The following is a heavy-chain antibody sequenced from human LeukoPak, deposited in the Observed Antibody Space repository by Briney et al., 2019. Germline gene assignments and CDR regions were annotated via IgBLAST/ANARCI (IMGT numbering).Heavy chain of an antibody. CDR2: ISGSGGST. D-gene: IGHD3-3*01. Sequence: PGGSLRLSCAAFGFTFSSYAMSWVRQAPGKGMEWVSVISGSGGSTYYADSVKGRFTISRDNSKNTLYLQMNSLRAEDTAVYYCAKAPMGITIFGVVLYYFDYWGQGTLVTVPS. CDR3: AKAPMGITIFGVVLYYFDY. V-gene: IGHV3-23*01. CDR1: GFTFSSYA. J-gene: IGHJ4*02.